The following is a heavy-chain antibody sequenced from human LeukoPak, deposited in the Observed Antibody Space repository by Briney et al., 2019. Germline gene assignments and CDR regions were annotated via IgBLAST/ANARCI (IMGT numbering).Heavy chain of an antibody. Sequence: PGGSLRLSCAASGFTFSSYAMTWVRQAPGKGLEWVSAISGGGGSTYYADSVKGRFTISRDNSKNTLYLQMNSLRAEDTAVYYCAKDYGSIVVVPAATFDYWGQGTLVTVSS. CDR2: ISGGGGST. D-gene: IGHD2-2*01. V-gene: IGHV3-23*01. J-gene: IGHJ4*02. CDR1: GFTFSSYA. CDR3: AKDYGSIVVVPAATFDY.